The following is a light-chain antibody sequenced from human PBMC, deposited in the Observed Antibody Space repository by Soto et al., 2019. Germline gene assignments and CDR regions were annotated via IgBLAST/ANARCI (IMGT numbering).Light chain of an antibody. Sequence: DIQLTQSPSSLSASVGDRITITCRASQSISTYLNWYQQKPGEAPTLLVYDSSTLQSGVPSRFSGSGFGAEFTLTVSSLQPEDFATYYCQQRYSNPTWTFGQGTKVDIK. V-gene: IGKV1-39*01. J-gene: IGKJ1*01. CDR1: QSISTY. CDR2: DSS. CDR3: QQRYSNPTWT.